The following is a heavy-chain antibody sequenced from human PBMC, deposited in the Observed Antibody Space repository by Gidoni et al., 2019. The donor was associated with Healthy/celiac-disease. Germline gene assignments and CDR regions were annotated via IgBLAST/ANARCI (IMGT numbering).Heavy chain of an antibody. CDR2: IRSKAYGGTT. D-gene: IGHD3-22*01. CDR3: TRGQHYYDSSGYYPGSDY. Sequence: EVQLVESGGGLVQPGRSLRRACPASGFTFGYSALCWFRQALGKGVEWVGFIRSKAYGGTTEYAASVKGRFTISRDDSKSIAYLQMNSLKTEDTAVYYCTRGQHYYDSSGYYPGSDYWGQGTLVTVSS. CDR1: GFTFGYSA. J-gene: IGHJ4*02. V-gene: IGHV3-49*03.